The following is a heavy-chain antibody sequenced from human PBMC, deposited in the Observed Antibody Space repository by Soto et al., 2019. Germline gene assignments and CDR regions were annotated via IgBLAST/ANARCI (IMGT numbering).Heavy chain of an antibody. CDR1: GYTFTDYY. CDR2: INPKSGGT. CDR3: ARGEGGSDY. Sequence: QVQLVQSGAEVKKPGASVKVSCKTSGYTFTDYYMHWVRQAPGQGLEWMGWINPKSGGTNFAQKFQGRVTMTRNTSISTAYMELSSLRSEDTAVYYCARGEGGSDYWGQGTLVTVSS. D-gene: IGHD1-26*01. V-gene: IGHV1-2*02. J-gene: IGHJ4*02.